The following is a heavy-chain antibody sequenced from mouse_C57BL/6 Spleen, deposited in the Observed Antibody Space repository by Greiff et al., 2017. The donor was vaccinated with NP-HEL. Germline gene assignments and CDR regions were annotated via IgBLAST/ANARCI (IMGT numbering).Heavy chain of an antibody. V-gene: IGHV1-15*01. CDR2: IDPETGGT. Sequence: LVESGAELVRPGASVTLSCKASGYTFTDYEMHWVKQTPVHGLEWIGAIDPETGGTAYNQKFKGKAILTADKSSSTAYMELRSLTSEDSAVYYCTRRNYGSRGAMDYWGQGTSVTVSS. D-gene: IGHD1-1*01. CDR1: GYTFTDYE. CDR3: TRRNYGSRGAMDY. J-gene: IGHJ4*01.